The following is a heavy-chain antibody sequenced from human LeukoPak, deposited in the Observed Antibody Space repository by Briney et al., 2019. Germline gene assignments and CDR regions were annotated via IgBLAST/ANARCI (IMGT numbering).Heavy chain of an antibody. D-gene: IGHD3-10*01. Sequence: SETLSLTCTVSGGSVRSSRPYWGWIRHSPGKGLEWIGSVYYVGNAYYRPSLLSRATISIDTSKTHISLRLTSVTATDTGIYYCATHDEGSYFETWGQGALVTVSS. CDR3: ATHDEGSYFET. V-gene: IGHV4-39*02. J-gene: IGHJ5*02. CDR2: VYYVGNA. CDR1: GGSVRSSRPY.